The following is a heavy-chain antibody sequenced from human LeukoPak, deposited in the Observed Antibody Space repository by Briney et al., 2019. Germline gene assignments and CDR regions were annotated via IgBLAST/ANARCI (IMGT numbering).Heavy chain of an antibody. CDR3: TTRDNYDTSSYYFIDTFDF. J-gene: IGHJ3*01. Sequence: GGSLRLSCAVSGFTLSSYSMNWVRQAPGKGLEWVGRIKSKTDGGTTDYAAPVKGRFTISRDDSKNTLYLQMNSLKTEDTAVYFCTTRDNYDTSSYYFIDTFDFWGQGTMVTVSS. D-gene: IGHD3-22*01. V-gene: IGHV3-15*01. CDR2: IKSKTDGGTT. CDR1: GFTLSSYS.